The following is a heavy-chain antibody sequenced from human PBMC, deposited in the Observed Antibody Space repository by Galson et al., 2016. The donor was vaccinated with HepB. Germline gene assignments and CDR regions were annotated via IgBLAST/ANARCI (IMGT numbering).Heavy chain of an antibody. V-gene: IGHV6-1*01. CDR3: ARGPHLKYHGMDV. J-gene: IGHJ6*02. CDR1: GDSVSTDSAT. Sequence: CAISGDSVSTDSATWNWIRQSPSRGLEWLGRTYYRSMWYYDYAVSLKGRIIINPDTSKNQFSLQLSSVTPEDTAVYDCARGPHLKYHGMDVWGQGTTVTVSS. CDR2: TYYRSMWYY.